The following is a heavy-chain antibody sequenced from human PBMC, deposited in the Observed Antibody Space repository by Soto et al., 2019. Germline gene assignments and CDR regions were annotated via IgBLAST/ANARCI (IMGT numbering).Heavy chain of an antibody. J-gene: IGHJ6*04. CDR3: ERGRRRHIAVAGNYYYYDGMDG. D-gene: IGHD6-19*01. CDR2: ISYDGNNK. V-gene: IGHV3-30-3*01. CDR1: GFTFSSYA. Sequence: QVQVVESGGGVVQPGRSLRLSCAASGFTFSSYAMYWVRQAPGKGLEWVAVISYDGNNKHYADSVKGRFTISRDNSNNTHCVQMNSLRAEDRAVYYCERGRRRHIAVAGNYYYYDGMDGWGKGTTVTFSS.